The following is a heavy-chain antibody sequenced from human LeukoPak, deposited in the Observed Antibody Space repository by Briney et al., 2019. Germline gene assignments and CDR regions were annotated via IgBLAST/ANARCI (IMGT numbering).Heavy chain of an antibody. J-gene: IGHJ4*02. CDR2: IYYSGST. Sequence: PSETLSLTCAVSGGSISSGGYYWSWIRQHPGKGLEWIGYIYYSGSTYYNPSLKSRVTISVDTSKNQFSLKLSSVTAADTAVYYCARDAGDFFDYWGQGTLVTVSS. CDR1: GGSISSGGYY. V-gene: IGHV4-31*11. D-gene: IGHD2/OR15-2a*01. CDR3: ARDAGDFFDY.